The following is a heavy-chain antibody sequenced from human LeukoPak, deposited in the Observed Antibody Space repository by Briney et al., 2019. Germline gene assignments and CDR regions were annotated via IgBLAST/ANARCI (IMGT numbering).Heavy chain of an antibody. CDR1: GYTFTSYD. J-gene: IGHJ4*02. Sequence: ASVKVSCKASGYTFTSYDINWVRQATGQGLEWMGWMNPNSGNTGYAQKFQGRVTMTRNTSISTAYMELSSLRSEDTAVYYCARARTYYYDSSLLGWGQGTLVTVSS. CDR3: ARARTYYYDSSLLG. CDR2: MNPNSGNT. V-gene: IGHV1-8*01. D-gene: IGHD3-22*01.